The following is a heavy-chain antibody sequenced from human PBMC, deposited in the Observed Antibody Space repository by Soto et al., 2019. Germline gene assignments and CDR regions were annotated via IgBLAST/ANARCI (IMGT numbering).Heavy chain of an antibody. D-gene: IGHD5-18*01. Sequence: SETLSLTCTVSGGSLSSGGYYWSWIRQHPGKGLEWIGYIYYSGSTYYNPSLKSRVTISVDTSKNQFSLKLSSVTAADTAVYYCARASSTRGYSYGYWFDPWGQGTLVNVSS. J-gene: IGHJ5*02. CDR1: GGSLSSGGYY. CDR2: IYYSGST. CDR3: ARASSTRGYSYGYWFDP. V-gene: IGHV4-31*03.